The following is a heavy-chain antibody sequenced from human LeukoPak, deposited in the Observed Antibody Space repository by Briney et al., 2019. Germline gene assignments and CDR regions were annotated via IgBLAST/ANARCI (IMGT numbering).Heavy chain of an antibody. CDR3: ASAYRPYGEMRY. CDR1: GFTVSSNY. CDR2: IYSGGST. V-gene: IGHV3-66*01. D-gene: IGHD4-17*01. J-gene: IGHJ4*02. Sequence: GGSLRLSCAASGFTVSSNYMNWVRQAPGKGLEWASVIYSGGSTYYADSVKGRFTISRDNSKNTLYLQMNSLRAEDAAVYYCASAYRPYGEMRYWGQGTLVTVSS.